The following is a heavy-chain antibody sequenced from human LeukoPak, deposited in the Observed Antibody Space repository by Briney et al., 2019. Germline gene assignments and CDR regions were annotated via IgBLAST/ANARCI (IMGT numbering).Heavy chain of an antibody. V-gene: IGHV3-7*03. CDR2: IKPDGNEK. J-gene: IGHJ3*01. Sequence: GGPLRLSCAASGFTFSSYWMTWVRQGPGKGLEWVANIKPDGNEKYYVDSVKGRFTISRDNVKNSLYLQMNSLRAEDTAIYYCATFRFLGTWGQGTMVTVSP. D-gene: IGHD3-3*01. CDR1: GFTFSSYW. CDR3: ATFRFLGT.